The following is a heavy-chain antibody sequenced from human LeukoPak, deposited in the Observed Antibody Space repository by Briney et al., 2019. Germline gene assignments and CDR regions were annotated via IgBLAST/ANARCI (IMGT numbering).Heavy chain of an antibody. CDR3: AKAYSIGWNYFDY. Sequence: PGGSLRLSCTASGFTVSSDYMSWVRQAPGKGLEWVSAICGRGDSTNYADFVKGRFTISRDNSKNTLSLKMNSLRAEDTAVYYCAKAYSIGWNYFDYWGQGTLVTVSS. J-gene: IGHJ4*02. CDR2: ICGRGDST. CDR1: GFTVSSDY. D-gene: IGHD6-19*01. V-gene: IGHV3-23*01.